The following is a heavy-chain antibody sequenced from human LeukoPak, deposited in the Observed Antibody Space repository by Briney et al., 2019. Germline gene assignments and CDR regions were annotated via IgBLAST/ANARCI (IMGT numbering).Heavy chain of an antibody. CDR3: ASPLTGETNG. CDR1: GGTFSSYG. J-gene: IGHJ4*02. V-gene: IGHV1-2*02. CDR2: INPNSGGT. Sequence: GASVKVSCKASGGTFSSYGISWVRQAPGQGLEWMGWINPNSGGTNYAQKFQGRVTMTRDTSISTAYMELSRLRSNDTAVYYCASPLTGETNGWGQGTLVTVSP.